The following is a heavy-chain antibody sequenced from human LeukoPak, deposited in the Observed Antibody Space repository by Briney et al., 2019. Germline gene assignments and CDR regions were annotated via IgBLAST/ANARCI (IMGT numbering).Heavy chain of an antibody. D-gene: IGHD3-3*01. V-gene: IGHV1-69*13. CDR3: AAYYYFWSGRQSPEYYMDV. J-gene: IGHJ6*03. CDR2: IIPIFGTA. Sequence: ASVKVSCKASGGTFSSYAISWVRQAPGQGLEWMGGIIPIFGTANYAQKFQGRVTITADESTSTAYIELSSLRSEDTAVYYCAAYYYFWSGRQSPEYYMDVWGKGTTVTVSS. CDR1: GGTFSSYA.